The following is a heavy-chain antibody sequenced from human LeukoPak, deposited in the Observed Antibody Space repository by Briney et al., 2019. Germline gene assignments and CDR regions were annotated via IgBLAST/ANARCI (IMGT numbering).Heavy chain of an antibody. Sequence: GGSLRLSCAASGFTFSSYSMNWVRQAPGKGLEWVSSISSSSSYIYYADSVKGRFTISRDNAKNSLYLQMNSLRAEDTAVYYCAKAPEAVVVQLVGMDVWGQGTTVTVSS. V-gene: IGHV3-21*01. D-gene: IGHD2-15*01. CDR2: ISSSSSYI. CDR3: AKAPEAVVVQLVGMDV. CDR1: GFTFSSYS. J-gene: IGHJ6*02.